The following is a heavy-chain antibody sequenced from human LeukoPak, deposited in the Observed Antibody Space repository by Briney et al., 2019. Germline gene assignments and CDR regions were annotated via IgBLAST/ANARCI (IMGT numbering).Heavy chain of an antibody. Sequence: SVKVSCKASGGTFSSYAISWVRQAPGQGLEWMGGIIPIFGTANYAQKFQGRVTITADESTSTAYMELSSLRSEDTAVYYCARDDRRSDIVVVPAAIGYWGQGTLVTVSS. J-gene: IGHJ4*02. CDR2: IIPIFGTA. CDR3: ARDDRRSDIVVVPAAIGY. D-gene: IGHD2-2*02. V-gene: IGHV1-69*13. CDR1: GGTFSSYA.